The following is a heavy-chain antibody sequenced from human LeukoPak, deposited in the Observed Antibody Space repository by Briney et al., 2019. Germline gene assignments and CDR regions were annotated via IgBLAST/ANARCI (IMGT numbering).Heavy chain of an antibody. CDR1: GFTFSSYW. J-gene: IGHJ4*02. V-gene: IGHV3-7*01. CDR3: ARDRHQLVFDY. CDR2: IKQDGSEK. D-gene: IGHD6-13*01. Sequence: GGSLRLSCAASGFTFSSYWMTWVRQAPGKGLEWVANIKQDGSEKYYVDSVKGRFTISRDNAKNSLYLQMNSLRAEDTAVYYCARDRHQLVFDYWGQGTLVTVSS.